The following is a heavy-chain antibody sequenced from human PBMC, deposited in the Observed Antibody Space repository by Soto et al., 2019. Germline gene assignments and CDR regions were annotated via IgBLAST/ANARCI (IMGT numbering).Heavy chain of an antibody. CDR2: IYYNGAT. J-gene: IGHJ4*02. CDR3: ARDGGRGYYGSGAYFDF. CDR1: GDSMKRADYY. D-gene: IGHD3-10*01. V-gene: IGHV4-30-4*08. Sequence: SETLSLTCTVSGDSMKRADYYWSWIRQPPGKGLEWLGYIYYNGATYYTPSLDSRLAISVDTSKNQFSLKLRSVTAADTAVYFCARDGGRGYYGSGAYFDFWGQGTLVTVSS.